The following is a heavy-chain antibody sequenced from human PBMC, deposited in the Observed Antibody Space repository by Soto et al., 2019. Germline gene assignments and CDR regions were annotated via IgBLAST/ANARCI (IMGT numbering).Heavy chain of an antibody. D-gene: IGHD3-22*01. CDR2: ISGSGGST. CDR3: AKGKETYYYDSSGYYLWDY. J-gene: IGHJ4*02. V-gene: IGHV3-23*01. CDR1: GFTFSSYA. Sequence: GGSLRLSCAASGFTFSSYAMSWVRQAPGKGLEWVSAISGSGGSTYYADSVKGRFTISRDNSKNTLYLQMNSLRAEDTAVYYCAKGKETYYYDSSGYYLWDYWGQGTLVTVSS.